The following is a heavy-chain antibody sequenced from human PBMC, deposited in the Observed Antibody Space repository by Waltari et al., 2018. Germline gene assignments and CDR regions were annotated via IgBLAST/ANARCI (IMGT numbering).Heavy chain of an antibody. Sequence: QLQLQESGPGLVKPSETLSLTCTVSGGSISSSSYYWGWIRQPPGKGLEWIGSIYYSGGTYYNPSLKSRVTISVDTSKNQFSLKLSSVTAADTAVYYCARHTAQYDSSGYLPFDYWGQGTLVTVSS. CDR3: ARHTAQYDSSGYLPFDY. D-gene: IGHD3-22*01. V-gene: IGHV4-39*01. J-gene: IGHJ4*02. CDR2: IYYSGGT. CDR1: GGSISSSSYY.